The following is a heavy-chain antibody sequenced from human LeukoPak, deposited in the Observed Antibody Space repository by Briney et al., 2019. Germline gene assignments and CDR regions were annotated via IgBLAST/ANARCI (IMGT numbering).Heavy chain of an antibody. V-gene: IGHV4-34*01. CDR1: GGSFSGYY. J-gene: IGHJ4*02. CDR3: ARGSYDYVWGSYRSYYFDY. CDR2: INHSGST. D-gene: IGHD3-16*02. Sequence: PSETLSLTCAVYGGSFSGYYWSWIRQPPGKGLEWIGEINHSGSTNYNPSLKSRVTISVDTSKNQFSLKLSSVTAADTAVYYCARGSYDYVWGSYRSYYFDYWGQGTLVTVSS.